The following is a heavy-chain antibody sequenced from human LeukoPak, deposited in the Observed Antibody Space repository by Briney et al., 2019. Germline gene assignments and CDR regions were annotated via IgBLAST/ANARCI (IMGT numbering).Heavy chain of an antibody. Sequence: PGESLRLSCAASGFTFSNYGMHWVRQTPGKGLDWVAVIWHDGSIKYYADSVRGRFTISRDNSMNTVYLQMNSLRAEDTAVYYCAKVRQFTAATGTGLDYWGQGTLVTVSS. CDR3: AKVRQFTAATGTGLDY. CDR1: GFTFSNYG. V-gene: IGHV3-33*03. J-gene: IGHJ4*02. D-gene: IGHD6-13*01. CDR2: IWHDGSIK.